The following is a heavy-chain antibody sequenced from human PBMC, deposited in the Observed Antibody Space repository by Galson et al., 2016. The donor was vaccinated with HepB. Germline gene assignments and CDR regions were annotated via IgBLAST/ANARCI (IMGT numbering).Heavy chain of an antibody. J-gene: IGHJ4*02. D-gene: IGHD1-1*01. CDR3: AKERLVRRIFDH. V-gene: IGHV3-53*01. CDR1: GFTVSSSY. Sequence: SLRLSCAASGFTVSSSYMNWVRRAPGKGLEWVASISTRRTTYYSDSVQGRFTISRDNSNNTLYLQMNGLRAEDTAVYYCAKERLVRRIFDHWGQGTLLTVSS. CDR2: ISTRRTT.